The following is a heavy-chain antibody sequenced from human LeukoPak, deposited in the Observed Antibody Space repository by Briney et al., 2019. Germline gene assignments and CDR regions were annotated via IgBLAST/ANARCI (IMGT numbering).Heavy chain of an antibody. V-gene: IGHV6-1*01. Sequence: SQTLSLTCAISGDSVSTNSVDWNWIRQSPSRGLEWLGRTYYRSKWYNDYALSVEGRITINPDTSKNHFSLQLNSVTPEDTAVYYCAREGGSSSGWYWDYYFDYWGQGTLVSVSS. D-gene: IGHD6-19*01. J-gene: IGHJ4*02. CDR3: AREGGSSSGWYWDYYFDY. CDR2: TYYRSKWYN. CDR1: GDSVSTNSVD.